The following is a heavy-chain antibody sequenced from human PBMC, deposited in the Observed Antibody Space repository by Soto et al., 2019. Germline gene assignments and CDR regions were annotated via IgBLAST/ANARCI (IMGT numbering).Heavy chain of an antibody. CDR2: TYYRSKWYY. CDR1: GDSVSSNSAG. V-gene: IGHV6-1*01. Sequence: SLTLSLPCAITGDSVSSNSAGWSWVRQSPSRGLEWLGRTYYRSKWYYEYAVSVRGRLTINPDTSKNQYSLQLNSVTPEDTAVYFCARGEQYSGRIFDYWGQGTLVTVSS. D-gene: IGHD1-26*01. J-gene: IGHJ4*01. CDR3: ARGEQYSGRIFDY.